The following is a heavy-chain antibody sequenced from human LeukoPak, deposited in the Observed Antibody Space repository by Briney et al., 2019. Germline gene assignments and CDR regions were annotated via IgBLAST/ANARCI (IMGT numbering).Heavy chain of an antibody. V-gene: IGHV4-34*01. Sequence: SSETLSLTCAVYGGSFSGYYWSWIRQPPGKGLEWIGEINHSGSTNYNPSLKSRVTISVDTSKNQFSLKLSSVTAADTAVYYCARGTGRQTYYYYYGMDVWGQGTTVTVSS. CDR3: ARGTGRQTYYYYYGMDV. J-gene: IGHJ6*02. CDR2: INHSGST. D-gene: IGHD3-10*01. CDR1: GGSFSGYY.